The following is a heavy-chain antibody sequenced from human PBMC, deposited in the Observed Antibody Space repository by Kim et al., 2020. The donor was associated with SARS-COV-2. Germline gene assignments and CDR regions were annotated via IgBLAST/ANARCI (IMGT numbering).Heavy chain of an antibody. CDR2: IYYSGST. CDR1: GGSISSYY. D-gene: IGHD4-4*01. J-gene: IGHJ6*03. V-gene: IGHV4-59*08. Sequence: SETLSLTCTVSGGSISSYYWSWIRQPPGKGLEWIGYIYYSGSTNYNPSLKSRVTISVDTSKNQFSLKLSSVTAADTAVYYCARGDTNYYYSYYMEVWGKG. CDR3: ARGDTNYYYSYYMEV.